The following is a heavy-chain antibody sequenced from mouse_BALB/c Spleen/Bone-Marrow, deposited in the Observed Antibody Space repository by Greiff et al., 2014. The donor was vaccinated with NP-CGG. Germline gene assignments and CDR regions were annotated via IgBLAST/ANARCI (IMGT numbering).Heavy chain of an antibody. CDR2: IDPSDSYT. CDR1: GYTFTSYW. V-gene: IGHV1S127*01. Sequence: QVQLQQSGAELVKPGASVKMSCKASGYTFTSYWMHWVKQRPGQGLVWIGVIDPSDSYTSYNQKFKGKATLTVDTSSSTAYMQLSSLTSEDSAVYYCTRGDYDWYFDVWGAGTTVTVSS. J-gene: IGHJ1*01. CDR3: TRGDYDWYFDV. D-gene: IGHD2-4*01.